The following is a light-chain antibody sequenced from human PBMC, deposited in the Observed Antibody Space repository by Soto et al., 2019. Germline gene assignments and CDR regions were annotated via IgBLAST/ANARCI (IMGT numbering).Light chain of an antibody. V-gene: IGKV3-15*01. CDR1: QSVSSN. Sequence: EIVMTQSPATLSVSPGERATLSCRASQSVSSNLAWYQQKPGQAPRLLIYGASTRATGIPARFSGSGSGTEFTLTISSLQSEDFAVYYCQQYNNGPRWTFGKGTKV. J-gene: IGKJ1*01. CDR2: GAS. CDR3: QQYNNGPRWT.